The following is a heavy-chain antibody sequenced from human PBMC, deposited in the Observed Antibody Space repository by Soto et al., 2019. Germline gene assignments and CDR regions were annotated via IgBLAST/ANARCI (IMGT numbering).Heavy chain of an antibody. Sequence: SETLSLTCAVSGGSISSGGYSWSWIRQPPGKGLEWIGYIYHSGSTYYNPSLKSRVTISVDRSKNQFSLKLSSVTAADTAVYYCARGGIAAPAPPDDWGQGSLVTVSS. CDR2: IYHSGST. CDR1: GGSISSGGYS. J-gene: IGHJ4*02. V-gene: IGHV4-30-2*01. CDR3: ARGGIAAPAPPDD. D-gene: IGHD6-13*01.